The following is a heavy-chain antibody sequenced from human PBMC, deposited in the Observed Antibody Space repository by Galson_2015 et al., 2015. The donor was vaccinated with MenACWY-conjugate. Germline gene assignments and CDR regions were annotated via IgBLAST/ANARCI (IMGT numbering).Heavy chain of an antibody. Sequence: PALVKPTQTLTLTCTVSGFSLSNARMGVSWIRQPPGKALEWLAHIFSNDEKSYSTSLKSRLTISKDTSKSQVVLTMTNMDPVDTATYYCARISARPMAGYSSGWSLDYWGQGTLVTVSS. CDR1: GFSLSNARMG. V-gene: IGHV2-26*01. D-gene: IGHD6-19*01. CDR3: ARISARPMAGYSSGWSLDY. J-gene: IGHJ4*02. CDR2: IFSNDEK.